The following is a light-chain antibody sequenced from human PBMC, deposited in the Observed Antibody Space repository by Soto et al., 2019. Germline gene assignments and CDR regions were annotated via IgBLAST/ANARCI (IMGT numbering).Light chain of an antibody. CDR2: ATS. CDR3: QQYNNWPLT. V-gene: IGKV3-15*01. CDR1: HRVSSY. J-gene: IGKJ4*01. Sequence: IVMTQSPATLSVCPGERATLSCRASHRVSSYLAWYQQKPGQAPRLLIYATSTRATGIPARFSGSGSGTEFTLTISSLQSEDFAVYYCQQYNNWPLTFGGGTKVDIK.